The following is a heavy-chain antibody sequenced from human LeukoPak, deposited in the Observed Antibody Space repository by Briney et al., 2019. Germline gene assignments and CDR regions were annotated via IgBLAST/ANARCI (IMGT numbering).Heavy chain of an antibody. J-gene: IGHJ6*03. V-gene: IGHV3-20*04. Sequence: PGGSLRLSCAASGFNFQNYGMSWVRQSPGKGLEWVCGINWNGVTTNYGDSVKGRFTISRDNAKNTLYLQMNSLRAEDTAVYYCAKVVHSSSGWPYYYYYYMDVWGKGTTVTVSS. CDR2: INWNGVTT. CDR1: GFNFQNYG. CDR3: AKVVHSSSGWPYYYYYYMDV. D-gene: IGHD6-19*01.